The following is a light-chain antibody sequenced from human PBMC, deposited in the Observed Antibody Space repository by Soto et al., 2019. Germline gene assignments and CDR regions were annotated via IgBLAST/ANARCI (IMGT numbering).Light chain of an antibody. CDR1: QSIHTS. J-gene: IGKJ5*01. V-gene: IGKV3-11*01. CDR3: QQRNVWPPIT. CDR2: DST. Sequence: GLSQSPATLNLSPGERATPHCRVSQSIHTSLAWYQQKSGKPPRLVIYDSTLKANGVPDRFGGSRSGTEFTLTINSLEPEDFAVYYCQQRNVWPPITFGQGTRLEIK.